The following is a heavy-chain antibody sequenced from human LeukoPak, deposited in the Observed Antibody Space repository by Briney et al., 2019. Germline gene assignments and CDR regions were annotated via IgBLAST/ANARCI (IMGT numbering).Heavy chain of an antibody. CDR1: GGTFSSYT. CDR3: ARGPLRGYYDSSGYYHGY. J-gene: IGHJ4*02. V-gene: IGHV1-69*02. CDR2: IIPILGIA. Sequence: GSSVKVSCTAPGGTFSSYTISWVRQAPGQGLEWMGRIIPILGIANYAQKFQGRVTITADKSTSTAYMELSSLRSEDTAVYYCARGPLRGYYDSSGYYHGYWGQGTLVTVSS. D-gene: IGHD3-22*01.